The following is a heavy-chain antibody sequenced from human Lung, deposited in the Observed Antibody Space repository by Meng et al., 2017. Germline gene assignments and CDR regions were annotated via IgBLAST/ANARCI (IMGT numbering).Heavy chain of an antibody. Sequence: LGKSGAKVNEAGASVKFAGQPYGYICPDYWLHWVRRGRGPGREWMGRIDPKSGDTHYAQRFQGRVTMTGDTSISTAYMELSGLRSDDTAMYYCARDEDISAAGKLFGDYWGQGTLVTVSS. CDR3: ARDEDISAAGKLFGDY. D-gene: IGHD6-13*01. V-gene: IGHV1-2*06. CDR1: GYICPDYW. CDR2: IDPKSGDT. J-gene: IGHJ4*02.